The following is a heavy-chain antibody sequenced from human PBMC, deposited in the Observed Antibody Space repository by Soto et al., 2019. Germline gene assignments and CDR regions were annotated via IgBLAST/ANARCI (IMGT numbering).Heavy chain of an antibody. D-gene: IGHD2-2*01. CDR2: INADGTST. J-gene: IGHJ4*02. CDR3: VKVLARGVGVPRFYFDS. CDR1: GFTFSNSW. V-gene: IGHV3-74*01. Sequence: PGGSLRLSCAASGFTFSNSWMHWVRQVSGKGLEWVSGINADGTSTSYADSVKGRFTISRDNAKNTLYLHVNSLRAEDTAVYYCVKVLARGVGVPRFYFDSWGQGALVTVSS.